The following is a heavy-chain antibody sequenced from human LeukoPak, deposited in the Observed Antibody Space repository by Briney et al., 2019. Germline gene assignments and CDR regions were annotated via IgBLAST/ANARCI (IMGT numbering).Heavy chain of an antibody. CDR1: GLTFSAYA. V-gene: IGHV3-23*01. Sequence: GGSLRLSCAVSGLTFSAYAMAWVRQAPGKGLEWVSSIGGSGDTTCYADSVKGRFTISRDTSKNTLYLQMNSLTAEDAAVYYCAKCSSGSYYSSGDYWGQGTLVTVSS. CDR3: AKCSSGSYYSSGDY. J-gene: IGHJ4*02. D-gene: IGHD2-15*01. CDR2: IGGSGDTT.